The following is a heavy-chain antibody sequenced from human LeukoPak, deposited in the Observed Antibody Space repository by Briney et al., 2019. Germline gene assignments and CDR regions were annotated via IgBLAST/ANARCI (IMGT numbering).Heavy chain of an antibody. CDR3: ARQTGSGLFILP. Sequence: SETLSLTCTVSGRSLSSSSYYWGWIRQPPGEGLEWIGSIYYSGSTYYNPSLKSRGAISVYTSKNQFSLRLTSVTAADTGVYYCARQTGSGLFILPGGQGTLVTVSS. CDR1: GRSLSSSSYY. V-gene: IGHV4-39*01. D-gene: IGHD3/OR15-3a*01. J-gene: IGHJ4*02. CDR2: IYYSGST.